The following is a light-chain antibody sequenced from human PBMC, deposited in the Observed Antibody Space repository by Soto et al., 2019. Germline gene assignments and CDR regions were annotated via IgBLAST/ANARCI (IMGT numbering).Light chain of an antibody. CDR1: QSASSY. CDR2: DAS. Sequence: EIVLTQSPATLSLSPGERATLSCMASQSASSYLAWYQQKPGQAPRLLIYDASNRATGIPARFSGSGSGTDFTLTISSLEPEDFAVYYCQQRSNGGTFGQGTKVEIK. V-gene: IGKV3-11*01. J-gene: IGKJ1*01. CDR3: QQRSNGGT.